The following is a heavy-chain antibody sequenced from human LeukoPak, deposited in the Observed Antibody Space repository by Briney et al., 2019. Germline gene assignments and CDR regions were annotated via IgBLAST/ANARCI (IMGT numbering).Heavy chain of an antibody. J-gene: IGHJ4*02. Sequence: GGSLRLSCAASGFTFTNYWMSWDRQAPGKGLEWVANIKDDGNEEYYVDSVKGRFTISRDNAKNSLYLQMNSLRAEDTAVYYCGRDPYYDSLDHWGQGTLVTVSS. CDR2: IKDDGNEE. V-gene: IGHV3-7*01. CDR3: GRDPYYDSLDH. CDR1: GFTFTNYW. D-gene: IGHD3-22*01.